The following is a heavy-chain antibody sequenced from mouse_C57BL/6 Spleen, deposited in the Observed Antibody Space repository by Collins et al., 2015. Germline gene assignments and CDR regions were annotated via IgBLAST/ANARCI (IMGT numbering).Heavy chain of an antibody. Sequence: QVQLQQPGAELVKPGASVKVSCKASGYTFTSYWMHWVKQRPGQGLEWIGKIHPSDSDTNYNQKFKGKATLTVAKSSSTAYMQLSSLTSEDSAVYYCLITTVVYWYFDVWGTGTTVTVSS. CDR2: IHPSDSDT. D-gene: IGHD1-1*01. J-gene: IGHJ1*03. CDR3: LITTVVYWYFDV. CDR1: GYTFTSYW. V-gene: IGHV1-74*01.